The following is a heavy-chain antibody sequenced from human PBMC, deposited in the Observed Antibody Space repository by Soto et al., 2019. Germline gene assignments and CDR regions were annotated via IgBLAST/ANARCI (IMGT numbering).Heavy chain of an antibody. Sequence: KPSETLSLTCIVSGASVRSYTWSWVRQPANKGLEWIGRVFSSVSATYNPSLKSRVSISMDTAENRISLRLDSVTAADAGVYFCARDGMTTGDSWGPGTLVTVSS. CDR2: VFSSVSA. D-gene: IGHD3-9*01. V-gene: IGHV4-4*07. CDR1: GASVRSYT. J-gene: IGHJ4*02. CDR3: ARDGMTTGDS.